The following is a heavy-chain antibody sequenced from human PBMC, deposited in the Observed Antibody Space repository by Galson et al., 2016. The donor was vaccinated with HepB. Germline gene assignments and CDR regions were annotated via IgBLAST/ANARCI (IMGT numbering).Heavy chain of an antibody. V-gene: IGHV4-4*02. D-gene: IGHD3-16*02. Sequence: LSLTCAVSGGSISSSNWWSWVRQTPDKGLEWIGEISHSGSTNYNPSLQSRVTISLDTSKNQFSLKLRSVTAADTAMYYCAREATAGNYRLGFKSNWFDPWGQGTLVTVSS. CDR1: GGSISSSNW. J-gene: IGHJ5*02. CDR3: AREATAGNYRLGFKSNWFDP. CDR2: ISHSGST.